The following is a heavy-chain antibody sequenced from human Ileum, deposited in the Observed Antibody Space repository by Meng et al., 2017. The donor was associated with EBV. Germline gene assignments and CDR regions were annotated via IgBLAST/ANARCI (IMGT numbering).Heavy chain of an antibody. CDR2: IYLNDGK. Sequence: PKRVTRLLTLPLTCTFSWFSRGSSGGGGCWIRQPPGKAPEWVSLIYLNDGKRSSPSLENRLPITMDTSTNKVVFTMTDMAPMDTATDFCSRRRSSIPIDYWGQGILVTVSS. CDR1: WFSRGSSGGG. J-gene: IGHJ4*02. D-gene: IGHD2-21*01. CDR3: SRRRSSIPIDY. V-gene: IGHV2-5*01.